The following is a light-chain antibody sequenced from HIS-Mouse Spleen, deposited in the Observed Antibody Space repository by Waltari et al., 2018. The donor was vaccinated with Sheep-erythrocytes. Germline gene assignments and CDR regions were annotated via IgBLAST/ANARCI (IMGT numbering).Light chain of an antibody. CDR1: SSDVGSYNR. CDR2: EVS. Sequence: QSALTQPPSVSGSPGQSVTISCTGTSSDVGSYNRVSWYQQPPGTAPKLMIYEVSTRPAGVPDRFSGSKSGNTASLTISGLQAEDEADYYCCSYAGSYTWVFGGGTKLTVL. V-gene: IGLV2-18*02. CDR3: CSYAGSYTWV. J-gene: IGLJ3*02.